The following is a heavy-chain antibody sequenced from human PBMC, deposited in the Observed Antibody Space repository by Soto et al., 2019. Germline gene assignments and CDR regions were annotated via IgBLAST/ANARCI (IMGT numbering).Heavy chain of an antibody. CDR3: APDCSSTSCSFDY. Sequence: WASVKVSCKASGGTFSSYAISWVRQAPVQGLEWMGGIIPIFGTANYAQKFQGRVTITADESTSTAYMELSSLRSEETAVYYCAPDCSSTSCSFDYWGQGTLV. CDR1: GGTFSSYA. D-gene: IGHD2-2*01. V-gene: IGHV1-69*13. CDR2: IIPIFGTA. J-gene: IGHJ4*02.